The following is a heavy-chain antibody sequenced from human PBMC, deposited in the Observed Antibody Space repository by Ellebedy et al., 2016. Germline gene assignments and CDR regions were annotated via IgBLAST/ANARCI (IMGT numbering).Heavy chain of an antibody. Sequence: GESLKISXAASGFSFSKDYMSWIRQAPGKGLEWISYIRSSGSTIYYADSVKGRFTISRDNTKNSLYPQMNSLRAEDTAVYYCARERREYYYYYYIDVWGKGTTVTVSS. CDR2: IRSSGSTI. J-gene: IGHJ6*03. CDR3: ARERREYYYYYYIDV. V-gene: IGHV3-11*01. CDR1: GFSFSKDY.